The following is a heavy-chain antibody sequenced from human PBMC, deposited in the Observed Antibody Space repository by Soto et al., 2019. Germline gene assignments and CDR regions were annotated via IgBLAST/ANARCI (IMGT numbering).Heavy chain of an antibody. J-gene: IGHJ5*02. D-gene: IGHD3-22*01. V-gene: IGHV3-23*01. CDR1: GFTFYNYA. CDR2: ITSSGGT. CDR3: AKGESSVSASYFDP. Sequence: DVQLLESGGDLAQPGGSLRLSCEASGFTFYNYAMAWVRQAPGRGLEWVSGITSSGGTYYADAVRGRFTISRDNSENTLYLQMNSLRAEDTAVYYCAKGESSVSASYFDPWCQGTLVTVSS.